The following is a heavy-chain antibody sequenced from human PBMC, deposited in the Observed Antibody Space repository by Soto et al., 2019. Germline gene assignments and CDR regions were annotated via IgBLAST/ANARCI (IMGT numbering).Heavy chain of an antibody. CDR1: GDSISSPKW. V-gene: IGHV4-4*02. J-gene: IGHJ3*01. D-gene: IGHD6-19*01. CDR2: LLHGGTT. Sequence: QVQLQESGPGLVKPSGTLSLTCAVSGDSISSPKWWHWLRQPQGKGLEWIGDLLHGGTTNYNPSLKIRVTLSVDTSQNPFSLNRTSVTSADTAIYYCAYSTGWYRHDVWGQGTSVTVSS. CDR3: AYSTGWYRHDV.